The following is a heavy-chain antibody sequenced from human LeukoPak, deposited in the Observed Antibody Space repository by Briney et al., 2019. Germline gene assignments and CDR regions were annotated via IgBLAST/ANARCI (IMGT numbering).Heavy chain of an antibody. J-gene: IGHJ3*02. CDR1: GGSISSGGYY. CDR2: IYYSGST. D-gene: IGHD2-2*01. Sequence: SQTLSLTCTVSGGSISSGGYYWSWIRQHPGKGLEWIGYIYYSGSTYYNPSLKSRVTISVDTSKNQFSLKLSSVTAADTAVYYCASTRVPVADDAFDIWGQGTMVTVSS. CDR3: ASTRVPVADDAFDI. V-gene: IGHV4-31*03.